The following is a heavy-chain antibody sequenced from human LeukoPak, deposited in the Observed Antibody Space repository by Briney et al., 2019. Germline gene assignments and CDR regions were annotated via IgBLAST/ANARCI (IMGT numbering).Heavy chain of an antibody. CDR1: GYTFTSYA. J-gene: IGHJ6*02. CDR3: ARDQPPYYDILTGHQTYYYYGMDV. V-gene: IGHV1-3*01. D-gene: IGHD3-9*01. CDR2: INAGNANT. Sequence: ASVKVSCKASGYTFTSYAMHWVRQAPGQRPEWMGWINAGNANTKYSQKFQGRVTITRDTSASTGYMELSSLSSEDTAVYYCARDQPPYYDILTGHQTYYYYGMDVWGQGTTVTVPS.